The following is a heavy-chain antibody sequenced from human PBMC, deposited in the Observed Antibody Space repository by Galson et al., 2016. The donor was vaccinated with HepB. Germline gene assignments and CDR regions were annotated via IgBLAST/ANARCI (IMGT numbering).Heavy chain of an antibody. CDR2: ISVTGEVI. CDR3: VGDDSSLAAFDI. Sequence: SLRLSCAASRFTFNTYWMNWVRQAPGKGLEWVSSISVTGEVIHYADSIQGRFTISRDNAKSSVCVEMNNLRVEDTAVYYCVGDDSSLAAFDIWGQGTMVTVSS. D-gene: IGHD2-21*02. V-gene: IGHV3-21*01. J-gene: IGHJ3*02. CDR1: RFTFNTYW.